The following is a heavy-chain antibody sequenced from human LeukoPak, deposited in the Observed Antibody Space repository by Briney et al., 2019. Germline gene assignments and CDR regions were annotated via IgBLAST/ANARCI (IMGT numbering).Heavy chain of an antibody. CDR1: GGTFSSYA. CDR2: IIPIFGTA. D-gene: IGHD5-12*01. J-gene: IGHJ6*03. Sequence: SVKVSCKASGGTFSSYAISWVRQAPGQGLEWMGGIIPIFGTANYAQKFQGRVTITTDESTSTAYMELGSLRSEDTAVYYCSVDIVATTKKYYYYYMDVWGKGITVTVSS. V-gene: IGHV1-69*05. CDR3: SVDIVATTKKYYYYYMDV.